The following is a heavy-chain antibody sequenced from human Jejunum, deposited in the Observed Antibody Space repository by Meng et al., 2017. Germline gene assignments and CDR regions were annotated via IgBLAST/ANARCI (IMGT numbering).Heavy chain of an antibody. J-gene: IGHJ4*02. V-gene: IGHV4-31*03. CDR3: ARDRPTPDFLAVAGTFDY. Sequence: QVQLQESGPGLVKPPQSLSPTRTVPGGSVSSAGYYWSWIRQLPGKGLEWIGYIYYSGTAYYNPSLKSRATISLDTSENQFSLKLSFVLAADTAVYYCARDRPTPDFLAVAGTFDYWGQGILVTVSS. D-gene: IGHD6-19*01. CDR2: IYYSGTA. CDR1: GGSVSSAGYY.